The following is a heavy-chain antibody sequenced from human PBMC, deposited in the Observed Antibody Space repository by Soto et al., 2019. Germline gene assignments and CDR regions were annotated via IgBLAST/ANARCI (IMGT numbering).Heavy chain of an antibody. J-gene: IGHJ4*01. Sequence: SETLSLTCTVSGGFISSYYWNWIRQPPGKGLEWIGTIYYHGNTYSNPSLKSRVTISVDTSNNQLSLKLRSVTAADTAVYYCARHDGFSSGWIFDYWGHGTLVTVSS. V-gene: IGHV4-59*04. CDR3: ARHDGFSSGWIFDY. D-gene: IGHD6-19*01. CDR1: GGFISSYY. CDR2: IYYHGNT.